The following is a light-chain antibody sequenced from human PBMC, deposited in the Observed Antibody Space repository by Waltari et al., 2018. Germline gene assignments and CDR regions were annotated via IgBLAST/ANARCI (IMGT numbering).Light chain of an antibody. CDR2: AAS. CDR1: QSISSY. V-gene: IGKV1-39*01. J-gene: IGKJ2*01. CDR3: QQSYSTPYT. Sequence: DIQMTQSPSSLSASLGARVTITCLASQSISSYLNWYPQKPGKAPKLLIYAASSLQSGVPSRFSGSGSGTDFTLTISSLQPEDFATYYCQQSYSTPYTFGQGTKLEIK.